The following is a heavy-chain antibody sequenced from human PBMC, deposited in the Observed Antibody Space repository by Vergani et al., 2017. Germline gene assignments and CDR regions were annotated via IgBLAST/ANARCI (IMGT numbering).Heavy chain of an antibody. Sequence: QVQLVQSGAEVKKPGASVKVSCKASGYTFTSYYMHWVRQAPGQGLEWMGIINPSGGSTSYAQKFQGRVTMTRDTSTSTVYMELSSLRSEDTAVYYCAREIVATTPDPYYYYGMDVWGLGTTVTVSS. J-gene: IGHJ6*02. V-gene: IGHV1-46*03. D-gene: IGHD5-12*01. CDR1: GYTFTSYY. CDR3: AREIVATTPDPYYYYGMDV. CDR2: INPSGGST.